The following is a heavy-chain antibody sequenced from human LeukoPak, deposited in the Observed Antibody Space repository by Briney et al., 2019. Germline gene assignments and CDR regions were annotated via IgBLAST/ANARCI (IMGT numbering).Heavy chain of an antibody. Sequence: SQTLSLTCTVSGGSISSGSYYWSWIRQPAGTGLEWIGRIYTSGSTNYNPSLKSRVTMSVDTSKNQFSLKLSSVTAADTAVYYCARDLGDSSSWYGFDYYYYYYMDVWGKGTTVTISS. CDR3: ARDLGDSSSWYGFDYYYYYYMDV. CDR2: IYTSGST. V-gene: IGHV4-61*02. D-gene: IGHD6-13*01. J-gene: IGHJ6*03. CDR1: GGSISSGSYY.